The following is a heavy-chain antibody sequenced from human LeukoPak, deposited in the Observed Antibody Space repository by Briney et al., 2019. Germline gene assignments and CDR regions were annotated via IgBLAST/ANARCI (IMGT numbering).Heavy chain of an antibody. CDR3: ARNYYDSSGYSNFDY. CDR1: GGSISSHY. D-gene: IGHD3-22*01. Sequence: PSETLSLTCTVSGGSISSHYWSWIRQPPGKGLEWIGYIYNSGSAYYNPSLKSRLTMSVDTSKNQFSLKLSSVTAADTAVYYCARNYYDSSGYSNFDYWGQGTLVTVSS. J-gene: IGHJ4*02. V-gene: IGHV4-59*11. CDR2: IYNSGSA.